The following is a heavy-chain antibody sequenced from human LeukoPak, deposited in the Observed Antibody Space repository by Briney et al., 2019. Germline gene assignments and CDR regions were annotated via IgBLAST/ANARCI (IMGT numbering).Heavy chain of an antibody. J-gene: IGHJ4*02. CDR1: GCTFSSYA. CDR3: ARGPYGVEMATSYFDY. CDR2: IGGTGINT. Sequence: HPGGSLRLSCAASGCTFSSYAMSWVRQAPGKGLEWVSAIGGTGINTYYADSVKGRFTISRDNSKNTLYLQMNSLRAEDTAVYYCARGPYGVEMATSYFDYWGQGTLVTVSS. D-gene: IGHD5-24*01. V-gene: IGHV3-23*01.